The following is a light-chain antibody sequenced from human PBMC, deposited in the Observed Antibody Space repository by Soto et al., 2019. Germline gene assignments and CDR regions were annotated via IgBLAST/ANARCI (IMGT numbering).Light chain of an antibody. CDR3: QRYNSAPRT. CDR1: QGIANY. J-gene: IGKJ1*01. CDR2: TAS. V-gene: IGKV1-27*01. Sequence: DTQMTQSPSSLSASVGDRVTITCRASQGIANYLAWYQQKPGKPPKLLIYTASTLQSGVPSRFSGGGSGTDFTLTISSLQPEDVATYYCQRYNSAPRTFGQGTKVDIK.